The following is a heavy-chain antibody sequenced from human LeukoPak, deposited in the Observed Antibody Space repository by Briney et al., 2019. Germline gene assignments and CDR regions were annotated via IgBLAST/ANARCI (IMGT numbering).Heavy chain of an antibody. CDR3: AKTALGMTLDY. D-gene: IGHD1-20*01. Sequence: GGSLRLSCAASGFTFDDYAMHWVRQAPGKGLEWVSGISWNSGSIGYADSVKGRFTISRDNAKNSLYLQMNSLRAEDTALYYCAKTALGMTLDYWGQGTLVTVSS. J-gene: IGHJ4*02. CDR2: ISWNSGSI. CDR1: GFTFDDYA. V-gene: IGHV3-9*01.